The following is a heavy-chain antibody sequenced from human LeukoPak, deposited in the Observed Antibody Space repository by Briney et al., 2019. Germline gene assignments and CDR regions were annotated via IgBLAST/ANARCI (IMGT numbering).Heavy chain of an antibody. CDR3: ARQRDPGSDYYYGMDV. V-gene: IGHV5-51*01. D-gene: IGHD6-6*01. J-gene: IGHJ6*04. CDR1: GYSFTSYW. CDR2: IYPGDSDT. Sequence: GESLKISCKGSGYSFTSYWIGWVRQMPGEGLEWMGIIYPGDSDTRYSPSFQGQVTISADKSISTAYLQWSSLKASGTAMYYCARQRDPGSDYYYGMDVWGKGTTVTVSS.